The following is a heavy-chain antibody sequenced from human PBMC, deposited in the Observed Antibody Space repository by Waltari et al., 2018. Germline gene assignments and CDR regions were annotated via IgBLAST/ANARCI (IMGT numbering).Heavy chain of an antibody. CDR3: ARGLSKVADY. J-gene: IGHJ4*02. CDR2: IYDSETI. CDR1: GYSISSHYF. V-gene: IGHV4-38-2*01. Sequence: QVQLQESGPGLVKPSETLSLTCAVSGYSISSHYFWGWVRQPPGKGLEWIGHIYDSETIFYNPSLKSRVTISLDTSKNHFSLELSSLTAADTAVYFCARGLSKVADYWGQGILVTVSS. D-gene: IGHD1-26*01.